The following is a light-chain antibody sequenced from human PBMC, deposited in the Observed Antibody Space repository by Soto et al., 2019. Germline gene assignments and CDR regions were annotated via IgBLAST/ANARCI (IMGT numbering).Light chain of an antibody. J-gene: IGLJ1*01. CDR1: SSDIGAYNY. Sequence: QSALIQPPSASGSPGQSVTISCTGTSSDIGAYNYVYWYQQYPGKAPKLVISEVTKRPSGVPDRFSGSKSGNTASLTVSGLKAEDEAEYFCSSDSGNNKHVFGPGTKLTVL. CDR2: EVT. CDR3: SSDSGNNKHV. V-gene: IGLV2-8*01.